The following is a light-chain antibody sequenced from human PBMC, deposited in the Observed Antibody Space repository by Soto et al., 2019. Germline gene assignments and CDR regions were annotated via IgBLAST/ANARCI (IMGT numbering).Light chain of an antibody. Sequence: QSALTQPPSVSGSPGQSVTISCTGTSSDVGSYNRVSWYQQPPGTAPKLMIYDVSNRPSAVPDRFSGYKSGNTASLTISGLQPEDEADYYCSSFTSSSTYVFGSGTKLTVL. CDR2: DVS. V-gene: IGLV2-18*02. CDR3: SSFTSSSTYV. CDR1: SSDVGSYNR. J-gene: IGLJ1*01.